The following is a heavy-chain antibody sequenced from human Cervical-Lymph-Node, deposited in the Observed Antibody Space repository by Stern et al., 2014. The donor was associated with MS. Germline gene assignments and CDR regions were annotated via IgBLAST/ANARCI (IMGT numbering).Heavy chain of an antibody. Sequence: QLQLQESGPGLVKPSQTLSLTCTVSGGSISSGSYYWTWIRQPAGKGLEWIGHIYSTGSTKYNPSLKRRVTISRDTSKNQFSLKLRSVTAADTAVYYCARDPPLTLKGAFDIWGQGTMVTVSS. CDR3: ARDPPLTLKGAFDI. D-gene: IGHD2-21*02. CDR1: GGSISSGSYY. J-gene: IGHJ3*02. CDR2: IYSTGST. V-gene: IGHV4-61*02.